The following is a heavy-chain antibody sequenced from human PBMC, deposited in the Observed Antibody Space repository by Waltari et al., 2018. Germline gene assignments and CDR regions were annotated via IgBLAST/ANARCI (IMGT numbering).Heavy chain of an antibody. J-gene: IGHJ3*02. CDR2: IYPTGTT. D-gene: IGHD2-15*01. V-gene: IGHV4-59*11. Sequence: QVQLQESGPGLAKPSETLSLTCTVSGGSIRTHLWPWSRQPPGKRLEWIGYIYPTGTTNPNPSLKSRVAISLDTSKNQFSLKLTSLTAADTAVYYCTREAGYCSGGSCYFSGDNAFDIWGQGATVTVSS. CDR1: GGSIRTHL. CDR3: TREAGYCSGGSCYFSGDNAFDI.